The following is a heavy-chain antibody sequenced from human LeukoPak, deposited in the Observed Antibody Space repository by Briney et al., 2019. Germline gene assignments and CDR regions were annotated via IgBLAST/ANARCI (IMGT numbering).Heavy chain of an antibody. CDR1: GFSFSSYN. J-gene: IGHJ4*02. D-gene: IGHD3-9*01. V-gene: IGHV3-48*01. Sequence: GGSLRLSCGASGFSFSSYNMNWVRQAPGKGLELVSYISVTTATYYADSVRGRFTISRDDAKSSLYLHMNSLRAEDTAVYFCVRDHDWAFDYWGQGTLVTVSS. CDR3: VRDHDWAFDY. CDR2: ISVTTAT.